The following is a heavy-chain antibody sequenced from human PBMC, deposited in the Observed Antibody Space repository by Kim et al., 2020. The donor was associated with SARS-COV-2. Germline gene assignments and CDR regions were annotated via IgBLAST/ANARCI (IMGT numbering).Heavy chain of an antibody. CDR1: GFSLTTSGLC. Sequence: SGPTLVNPTQTLTLTCTCSGFSLTTSGLCVNWVRQSPGKSLEWLALIDWEDDKYYVPSLRTRLSLSKGTSNNQVVLTMTNMDPVDTATYYCVRKSFGDYFDSGAREPWSPSPQ. J-gene: IGHJ4*02. V-gene: IGHV2-70*20. CDR2: IDWEDDK. CDR3: VRKSFGDYFDS. D-gene: IGHD3-10*01.